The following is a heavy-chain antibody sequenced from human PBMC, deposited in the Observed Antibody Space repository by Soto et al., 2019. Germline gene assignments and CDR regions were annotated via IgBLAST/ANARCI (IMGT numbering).Heavy chain of an antibody. D-gene: IGHD2-8*01. Sequence: QVPLQESGPVLVKPTETPTLTCTISGFSLTTGRMAVSWIRQPPGQALEWLAHLFSVAGRSYRTSLQSSLHVYEGASGAQVVLTMTNMVPVDTGTYFCVRLNADSGSHYYAMDVWGQGAAVTVSS. CDR3: VRLNADSGSHYYAMDV. CDR2: LFSVAGR. J-gene: IGHJ6*02. CDR1: GFSLTTGRMA. V-gene: IGHV2-26*03.